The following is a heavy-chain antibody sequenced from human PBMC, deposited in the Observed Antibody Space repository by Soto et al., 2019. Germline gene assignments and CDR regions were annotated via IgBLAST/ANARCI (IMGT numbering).Heavy chain of an antibody. J-gene: IGHJ2*01. V-gene: IGHV3-7*01. CDR3: ARGDYEFADWYFDL. CDR2: IKPDGSEK. CDR1: GFTFSSYW. Sequence: EVQLVESGGGLVQPGGSLRLSCAASGFTFSSYWMSWVRQAPGKGREWVANIKPDGSEKYYVDSVKGRFTIPRDNAKNCLYVQLNSLRADDAAVYYCARGDYEFADWYFDLWGRGTLVTVYS. D-gene: IGHD4-17*01.